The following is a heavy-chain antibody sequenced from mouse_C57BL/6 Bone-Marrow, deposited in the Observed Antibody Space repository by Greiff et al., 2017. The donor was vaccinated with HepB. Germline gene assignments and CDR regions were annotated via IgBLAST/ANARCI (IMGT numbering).Heavy chain of an antibody. J-gene: IGHJ4*01. V-gene: IGHV5-9-1*02. CDR3: TRARADAMDY. CDR1: GFTFSSYA. CDR2: ISSGGDYI. Sequence: EVKVVESGEGLVKPGGSLKLSCAASGFTFSSYAMSWVRQTPEKRLEWVAYISSGGDYIYYADTVKGRFTISRDNARNTLYLQTSSLKSEDTAMYYCTRARADAMDYWGQGTSVTVSS. D-gene: IGHD3-1*01.